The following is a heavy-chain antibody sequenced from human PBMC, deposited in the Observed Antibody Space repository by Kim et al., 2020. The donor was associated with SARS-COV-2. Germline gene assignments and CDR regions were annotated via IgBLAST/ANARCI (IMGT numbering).Heavy chain of an antibody. D-gene: IGHD4-17*01. V-gene: IGHV1-18*01. CDR1: DYTFTSYG. Sequence: ASVKVSCKASDYTFTSYGISWVRQAPGQGLEWMGWISAYNGNTNYAQKLQGRVTMTTDTSTSTAYMELRSLRSDDTAVYYCARDPSYGDYAGWFDPWGQGTLVTVSS. CDR2: ISAYNGNT. CDR3: ARDPSYGDYAGWFDP. J-gene: IGHJ5*02.